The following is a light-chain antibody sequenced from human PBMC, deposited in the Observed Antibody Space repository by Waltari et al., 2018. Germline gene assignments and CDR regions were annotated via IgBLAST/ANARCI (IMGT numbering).Light chain of an antibody. J-gene: IGKJ2*01. V-gene: IGKV3-11*01. Sequence: EIVLTQSPATLSLSPGERATLSCRASQRVSSYLAWYQQKPGQAPRLLISDASNRATGIPARFSGSGSGTDFTLTNSSLEPEDFAVYYCQQRSNWPPKSTFGQGTKLEIK. CDR2: DAS. CDR3: QQRSNWPPKST. CDR1: QRVSSY.